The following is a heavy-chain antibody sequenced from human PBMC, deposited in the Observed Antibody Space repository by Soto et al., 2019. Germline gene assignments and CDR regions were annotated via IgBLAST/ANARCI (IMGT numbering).Heavy chain of an antibody. V-gene: IGHV3-53*01. CDR3: ARELGGSWYNWFDP. J-gene: IGHJ5*02. CDR2: LHSDVST. D-gene: IGHD2-15*01. CDR1: GFTVSSNS. Sequence: EMQLVQSGGGLIQPGGSLRLSCAVSGFTVSSNSITWVRQAPGQGLEWVSVLHSDVSTYYVDSVKGRFVISRDNSKNTVYLQMNSLRAEDTAIYYCARELGGSWYNWFDPWGQGTLVTASS.